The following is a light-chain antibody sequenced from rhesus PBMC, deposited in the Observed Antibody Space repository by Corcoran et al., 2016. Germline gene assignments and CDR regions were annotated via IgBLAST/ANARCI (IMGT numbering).Light chain of an antibody. V-gene: IGKV3S9*01. CDR1: QSVNSY. Sequence: EIVMTQSPATLSLSPGETATSSCRARQSVNSYVAWYHQKSEQAPRLLIDGASSRATVIPDRFSGRGSCTDFTLTSSSLEPEDVAVYYCQQYIDWPLTFGPGTKLDIK. J-gene: IGKJ3*01. CDR2: GAS. CDR3: QQYIDWPLT.